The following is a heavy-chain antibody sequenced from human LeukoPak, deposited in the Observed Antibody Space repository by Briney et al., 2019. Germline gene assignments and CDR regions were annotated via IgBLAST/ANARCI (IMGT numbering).Heavy chain of an antibody. J-gene: IGHJ5*02. CDR3: TRDVASRNWFDP. Sequence: QPGTSLRLSCAASGFTFSNYGMHWVHQAPGKGLEWVAFIWYDGSNKYYADSVKGRFTISRDNSKNTLFLQMNSLRAEDTAVYYCTRDVASRNWFDPWGQGTLVTVSS. CDR2: IWYDGSNK. CDR1: GFTFSNYG. V-gene: IGHV3-33*01.